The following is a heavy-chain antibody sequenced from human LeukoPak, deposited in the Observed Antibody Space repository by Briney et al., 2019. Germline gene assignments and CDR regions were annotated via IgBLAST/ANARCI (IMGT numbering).Heavy chain of an antibody. J-gene: IGHJ4*02. CDR2: IYYSGST. D-gene: IGHD2/OR15-2a*01. Sequence: PSETLSLTCTVSGDSISTSNSYWGWIRQPPGKGLEWIGSIYYSGSTYYNPSLKSRVTISVDTSKNQFSLKLSSVTAADTAVYYCAILTTTISGNDYWGQGTLVTVSS. CDR3: AILTTTISGNDY. CDR1: GDSISTSNSY. V-gene: IGHV4-39*07.